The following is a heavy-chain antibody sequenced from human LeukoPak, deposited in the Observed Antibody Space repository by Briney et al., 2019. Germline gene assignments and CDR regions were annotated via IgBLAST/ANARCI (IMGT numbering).Heavy chain of an antibody. Sequence: EASVKVSSKASGGTFSSYTISWVRQAPGQGLEWMGRIIPILGIANYAQKFQGRVTITADKSTSTAYMELSSLRSEDTAVYYCATPSGYSYALQFNLDYWGQGTLVTVSS. CDR1: GGTFSSYT. J-gene: IGHJ4*02. V-gene: IGHV1-69*02. CDR3: ATPSGYSYALQFNLDY. CDR2: IIPILGIA. D-gene: IGHD5-18*01.